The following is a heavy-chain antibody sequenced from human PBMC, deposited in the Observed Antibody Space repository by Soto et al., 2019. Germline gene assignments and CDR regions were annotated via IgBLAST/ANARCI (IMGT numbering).Heavy chain of an antibody. Sequence: GGSLRLSCAASGFTFSSCGMHWVRQAPGKGLEWVALIWYDGSNKYYADSVKGRFTISRDNSKNTLYLQMNSLRAEDTAVYYCATAEVDYWGPGTLVTVSS. CDR2: IWYDGSNK. V-gene: IGHV3-33*08. CDR1: GFTFSSCG. J-gene: IGHJ4*02. CDR3: ATAEVDY.